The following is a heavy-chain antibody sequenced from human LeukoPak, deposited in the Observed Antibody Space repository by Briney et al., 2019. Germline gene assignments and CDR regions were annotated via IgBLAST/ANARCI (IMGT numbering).Heavy chain of an antibody. Sequence: PSESLSLTCAVSGGSFSNYYWSWIRQTPGKGMEWIGEINDSGRTSYNPSLMSRVTVSVDTSKNQFSLRLTSVTATDTAVYYCARRWNYGRNYYIDVWGKGAAVSVSS. D-gene: IGHD1-7*01. CDR2: INDSGRT. V-gene: IGHV4-34*01. CDR1: GGSFSNYY. J-gene: IGHJ6*03. CDR3: ARRWNYGRNYYIDV.